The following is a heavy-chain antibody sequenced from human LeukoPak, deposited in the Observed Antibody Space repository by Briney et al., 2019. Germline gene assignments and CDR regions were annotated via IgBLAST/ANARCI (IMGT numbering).Heavy chain of an antibody. Sequence: GGSLRLSCAASGFTFSSYAMSWVRQAPGKGLEWVSAISGSGGSTYYADSVKGRFTISRDNSKNTLYLQMNSLRAEDTAVYYCASSGGDIVATTYYYYGMDVWGQGTTVTVSS. CDR1: GFTFSSYA. D-gene: IGHD5-12*01. V-gene: IGHV3-23*01. J-gene: IGHJ6*02. CDR2: ISGSGGST. CDR3: ASSGGDIVATTYYYYGMDV.